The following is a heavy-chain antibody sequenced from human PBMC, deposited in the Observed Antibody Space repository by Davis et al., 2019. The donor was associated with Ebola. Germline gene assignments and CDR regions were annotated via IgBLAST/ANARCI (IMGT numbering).Heavy chain of an antibody. CDR2: IYYSGST. V-gene: IGHV4-59*08. CDR1: GGSISNYY. Sequence: MPSETLSLTCTVSGGSISNYYWSWIRQPPGKGLEWIGYIYYSGSTYYNPSLKSRVTISVDTSKNLFSLKLNYVTAADTAVYYCARVLRFLEWLLSEPIYYFDYWGQGTLVTVSS. D-gene: IGHD3-3*01. CDR3: ARVLRFLEWLLSEPIYYFDY. J-gene: IGHJ4*02.